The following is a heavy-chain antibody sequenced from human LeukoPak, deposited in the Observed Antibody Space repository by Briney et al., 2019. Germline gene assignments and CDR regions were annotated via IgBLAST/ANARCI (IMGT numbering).Heavy chain of an antibody. Sequence: GGSLRLSCAASGFTFSFYGIHWVRQAPGKGLEWVAVMYSDLINKYYADSVKGRFTVSRDNSKNTVYLQMNSLRAEDTAVYFCARERQDTIVHSGAFDIWGQGTMVTVSS. J-gene: IGHJ3*02. D-gene: IGHD3-10*01. V-gene: IGHV3-30*03. CDR1: GFTFSFYG. CDR3: ARERQDTIVHSGAFDI. CDR2: MYSDLINK.